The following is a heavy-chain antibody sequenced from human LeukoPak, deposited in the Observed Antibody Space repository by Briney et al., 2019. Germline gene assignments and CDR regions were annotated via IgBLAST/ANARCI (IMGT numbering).Heavy chain of an antibody. CDR2: IDQDGSGP. CDR3: ATDSYTKGNY. J-gene: IGHJ4*02. CDR1: GFAFSNYW. D-gene: IGHD2/OR15-2a*01. V-gene: IGHV3-7*01. Sequence: PGGSLRLSCEASGFAFSNYWMSWVRQAPGKGLEWVANIDQDGSGPFYVDTVKGRFTISRDNAKNLLYLQMNSLRADDTAMYYCATDSYTKGNYWGQGTLVTVSS.